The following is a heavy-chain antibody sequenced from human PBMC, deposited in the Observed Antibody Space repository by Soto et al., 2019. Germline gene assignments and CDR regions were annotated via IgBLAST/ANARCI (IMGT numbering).Heavy chain of an antibody. V-gene: IGHV1-2*04. D-gene: IGHD6-13*01. CDR1: GYTFTGYY. CDR3: ARAGAAAAGTGFNYYYGMDV. CDR2: INPNSGGT. Sequence: GASVKVSCKASGYTFTGYYMHWVRQAPGQGLEWMGWINPNSGGTNYARKFQGWVTMTRDTSISTAYMELSRLRSDDTAVYYCARAGAAAAGTGFNYYYGMDVWGQGTTVTVSS. J-gene: IGHJ6*02.